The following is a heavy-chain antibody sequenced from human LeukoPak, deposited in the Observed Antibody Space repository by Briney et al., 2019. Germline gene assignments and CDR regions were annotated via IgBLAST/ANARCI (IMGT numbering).Heavy chain of an antibody. Sequence: ASVKVSCKASGYTFTGYYMHWVRQAPGQGREWMGWINPNSGGTNYAQKFQGRVTMTRDTSISTAYMELSRLRSDDTAVYYCARNERYSSGWYPSGYYYMDVWGKGTTVTVSS. CDR2: INPNSGGT. CDR3: ARNERYSSGWYPSGYYYMDV. CDR1: GYTFTGYY. V-gene: IGHV1-2*02. J-gene: IGHJ6*03. D-gene: IGHD6-19*01.